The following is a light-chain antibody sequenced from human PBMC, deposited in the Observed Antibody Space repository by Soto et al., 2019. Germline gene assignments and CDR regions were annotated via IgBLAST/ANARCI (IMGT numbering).Light chain of an antibody. CDR3: QQYDNLPTYT. CDR1: QAISNY. Sequence: DIQMTQSPSSLSASVGDRVTITCQAIQAISNYLNWYQQKPGKAPKLLIYDASNLETGVPSRFSGSGSGTDFTFTISSLQPEDIATYYCQQYDNLPTYTFGQGTKLEIK. J-gene: IGKJ2*01. CDR2: DAS. V-gene: IGKV1-33*01.